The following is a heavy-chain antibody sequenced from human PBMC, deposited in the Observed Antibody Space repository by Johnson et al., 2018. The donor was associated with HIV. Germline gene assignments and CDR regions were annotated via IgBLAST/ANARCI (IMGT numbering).Heavy chain of an antibody. V-gene: IGHV3-30*04. Sequence: QVQLLESGGGVVRPGGSLRLSCAASGFTFSSYTMHWVRQAPGKGLEWVAVISYDESNKYYADSVKGRFTISRDNSKNTLYLQMSSLGAEDTAVYYCAKDQSWIGTGHDTFDIWGQGTMVTVSS. CDR1: GFTFSSYT. J-gene: IGHJ3*02. CDR2: ISYDESNK. CDR3: AKDQSWIGTGHDTFDI. D-gene: IGHD1-1*01.